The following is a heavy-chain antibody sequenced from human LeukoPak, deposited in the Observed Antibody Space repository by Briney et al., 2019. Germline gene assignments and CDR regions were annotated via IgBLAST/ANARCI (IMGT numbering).Heavy chain of an antibody. CDR3: AKDLMRDLWFGES. D-gene: IGHD3-10*01. Sequence: PGGSLRLSCAASGFTFSSYAMTWVRQAPGKGLEWVSGISGSGGNTYYTDSVRGRLSISRDNSENTLYLQMNSLRPEDTAVYYCAKDLMRDLWFGESWGQGTLVTVSS. CDR1: GFTFSSYA. V-gene: IGHV3-23*01. J-gene: IGHJ5*02. CDR2: ISGSGGNT.